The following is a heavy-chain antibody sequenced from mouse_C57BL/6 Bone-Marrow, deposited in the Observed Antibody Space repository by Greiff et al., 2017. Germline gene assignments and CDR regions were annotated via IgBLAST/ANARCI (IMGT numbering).Heavy chain of an antibody. CDR2: INPYNGDT. V-gene: IGHV1-20*01. CDR1: GYSFTGYF. Sequence: VQLKQSGPELVKPGDSVKISCKASGYSFTGYFMNWVMQSHGKSLEWIGRINPYNGDTFYNQKFKGKATLTVDKSSSTAHMELRSLTSEDSAVYYCARASNYWFAYWGQGTLVTVSA. D-gene: IGHD2-5*01. J-gene: IGHJ3*01. CDR3: ARASNYWFAY.